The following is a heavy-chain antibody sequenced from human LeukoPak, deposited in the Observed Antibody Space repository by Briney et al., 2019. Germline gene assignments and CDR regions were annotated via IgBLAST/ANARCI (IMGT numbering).Heavy chain of an antibody. CDR2: IYSGGST. D-gene: IGHD3-10*01. CDR1: GFTVSSNY. Sequence: PGGSLRLSCAASGFTVSSNYMSWVRQAPGKGLEWVSVIYSGGSTYYADSVKGRFTISRDNSKNTLYLQMDSLRAEDTAVYYCARVKLYYYGSGSYIDYWGQGTLVTVSS. CDR3: ARVKLYYYGSGSYIDY. V-gene: IGHV3-53*01. J-gene: IGHJ4*02.